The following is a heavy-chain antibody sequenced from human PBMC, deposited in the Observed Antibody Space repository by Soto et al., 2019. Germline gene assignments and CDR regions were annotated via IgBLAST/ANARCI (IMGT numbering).Heavy chain of an antibody. D-gene: IGHD3-3*01. CDR2: MNPNSGNT. J-gene: IGHJ4*02. V-gene: IGHV1-8*02. CDR3: ASTGRTYYDFWSGYSY. CDR1: GGTFSSYA. Sequence: ASVKVSCKASGGTFSSYAISWVRQAPGQGLEWMGWMNPNSGNTGYAQKFQGRVTMTRNTSISTAYMELSSLRSEDTAVYYCASTGRTYYDFWSGYSYWGQGTLVTVSS.